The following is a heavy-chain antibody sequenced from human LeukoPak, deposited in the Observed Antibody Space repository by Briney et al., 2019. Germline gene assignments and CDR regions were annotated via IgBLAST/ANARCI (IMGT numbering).Heavy chain of an antibody. V-gene: IGHV4-59*01. CDR2: IYYSGST. D-gene: IGHD4-17*01. J-gene: IGHJ4*02. Sequence: SETLSLTCSVSGGSISSYYWSWIRQPPGKGLEWIGYIYYSGSTNYNPSLKSRVTISVDTSKNQFSLKLSSVTAADTAVYYCARVDGGDYDLDYWGQGTLVTVSS. CDR3: ARVDGGDYDLDY. CDR1: GGSISSYY.